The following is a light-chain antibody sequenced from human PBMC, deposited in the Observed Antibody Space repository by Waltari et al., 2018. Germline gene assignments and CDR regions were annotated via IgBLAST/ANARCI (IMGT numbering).Light chain of an antibody. J-gene: IGLJ3*02. CDR2: GRN. Sequence: SSELTQDPAVSVALGQTVRITCQGASLRSYYASWYQQKPGKAPVIVMWGRNNRPSGIPDRFSGSSSGNTASLTITGAQAEDEADYYCNSRDNSGNHVVFGGGTKLTVL. V-gene: IGLV3-19*01. CDR1: SLRSYY. CDR3: NSRDNSGNHVV.